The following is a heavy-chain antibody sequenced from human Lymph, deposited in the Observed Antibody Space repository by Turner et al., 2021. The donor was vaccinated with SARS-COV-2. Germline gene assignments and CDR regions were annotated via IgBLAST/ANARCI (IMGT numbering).Heavy chain of an antibody. V-gene: IGHV1-24*01. CDR2: FDPEDGET. CDR3: ATLKSNWKILTGRYYFDF. D-gene: IGHD1-1*01. CDR1: GYTLTELS. Sequence: QVQLVQSGAAVKKPGASVKVSCKVSGYTLTELSIHWVRQAPGKGLEWMGGFDPEDGETIYAQKFQGRVTMTEETSTDTAYMELSSLRSEDTAVYYCATLKSNWKILTGRYYFDFWGQGTLVTVSS. J-gene: IGHJ4*02.